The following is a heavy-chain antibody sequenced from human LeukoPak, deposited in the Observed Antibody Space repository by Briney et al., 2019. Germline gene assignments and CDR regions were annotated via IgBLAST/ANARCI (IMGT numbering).Heavy chain of an antibody. V-gene: IGHV3-53*01. Sequence: GGSLRLSCAASGFTFSSYGMHWVRQAPGKGLEWVSVIYSGGSTYYADSVKGRFTISRDNSKNTLYLQMNSLRAEDTAVYYCASRGDYWGQGTLVTVSS. CDR3: ASRGDY. J-gene: IGHJ4*02. CDR1: GFTFSSYG. CDR2: IYSGGST.